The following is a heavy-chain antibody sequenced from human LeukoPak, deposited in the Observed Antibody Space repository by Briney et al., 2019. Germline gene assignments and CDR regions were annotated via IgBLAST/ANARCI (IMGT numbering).Heavy chain of an antibody. CDR3: ARHPVGGTWFDP. J-gene: IGHJ5*02. CDR1: GGSISNYY. D-gene: IGHD3-16*01. V-gene: IGHV4-59*08. CDR2: IYHSGST. Sequence: SETLSLTCTVSGGSISNYYWTWIRQPPGKGLEWIGYIYHSGSTNYNPSLKSRVTISVDTSKNQFSLKLSSVTAADTAVYYCARHPVGGTWFDPWGQGTLVTVSS.